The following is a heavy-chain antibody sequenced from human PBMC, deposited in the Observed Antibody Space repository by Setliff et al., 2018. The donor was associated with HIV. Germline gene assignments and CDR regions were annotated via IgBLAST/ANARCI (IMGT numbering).Heavy chain of an antibody. CDR2: INPGTGNT. Sequence: VKVSCKASGYDFKIYDINWVRQVAGQGLEWMGWINPGTGNTGYPQNFSGRVTMTRNTSINTVYMELSSLRSEDTAIYFCARGKIPSWRLTMFDFWGQGTPVTVSS. D-gene: IGHD1-1*01. CDR1: GYDFKIYD. J-gene: IGHJ4*02. CDR3: ARGKIPSWRLTMFDF. V-gene: IGHV1-8*01.